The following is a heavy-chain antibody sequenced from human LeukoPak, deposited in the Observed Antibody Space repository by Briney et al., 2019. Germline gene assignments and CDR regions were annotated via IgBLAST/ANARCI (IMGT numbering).Heavy chain of an antibody. Sequence: GGSLRLSCAASGFTFGSYAMYWVRQAPGKGLEWVSGISGSGGSTFYADSVKGRFTISRDNSENTVYLQMNSLRADDTAVYYCAKPRDTIGWYYFDYWGQGTLVTVSS. CDR1: GFTFGSYA. D-gene: IGHD6-19*01. J-gene: IGHJ4*02. V-gene: IGHV3-23*01. CDR3: AKPRDTIGWYYFDY. CDR2: ISGSGGST.